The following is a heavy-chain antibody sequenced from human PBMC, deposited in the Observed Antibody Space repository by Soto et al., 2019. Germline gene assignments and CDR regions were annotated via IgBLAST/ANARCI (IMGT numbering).Heavy chain of an antibody. CDR3: AKERYGQFYLEDYGMDV. Sequence: HPGGSLRLSCVAPGFTFSSYGIHWVRQAPGRGLEWVAVISYDGSNKYYADSVKGRFTISRDNFKNTLYLQMNSLRAEDTAVYYCAKERYGQFYLEDYGMDVWGQGTTVTVSS. J-gene: IGHJ6*02. CDR1: GFTFSSYG. CDR2: ISYDGSNK. D-gene: IGHD1-1*01. V-gene: IGHV3-30*18.